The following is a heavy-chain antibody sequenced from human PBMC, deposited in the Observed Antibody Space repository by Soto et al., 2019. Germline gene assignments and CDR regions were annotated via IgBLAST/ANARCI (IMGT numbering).Heavy chain of an antibody. CDR2: ISSSGST. V-gene: IGHV4-31*03. Sequence: SETLSLTCTVSGDSIGGVGYWSWIRQFPGRGLEWIGCISSSGSTYYNPALNNRISLSLDTSQNQFSLKLLSVTAADTAVYYCARAQYDYVWGSYPQSDYWGKGVLVTVSS. D-gene: IGHD3-16*02. CDR3: ARAQYDYVWGSYPQSDY. J-gene: IGHJ4*02. CDR1: GDSIGGVGY.